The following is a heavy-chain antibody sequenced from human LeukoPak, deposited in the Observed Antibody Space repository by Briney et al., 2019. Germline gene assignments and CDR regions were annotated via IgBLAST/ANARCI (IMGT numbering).Heavy chain of an antibody. D-gene: IGHD6-19*01. CDR2: IYYSGRT. J-gene: IGHJ4*02. V-gene: IGHV4-59*01. Sequence: LETLSITCIVSGSSISSYYWSWIRQPPGKGVEWIGYIYYSGRTNYNPSLKSRVTISVDTSKNQFSLKLSSVTAADTAVYYCARGEQWLVPIDYWGQGTLVTVSS. CDR1: GSSISSYY. CDR3: ARGEQWLVPIDY.